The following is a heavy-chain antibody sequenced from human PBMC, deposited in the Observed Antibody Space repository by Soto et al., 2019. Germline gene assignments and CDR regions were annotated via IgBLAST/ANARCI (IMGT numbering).Heavy chain of an antibody. V-gene: IGHV1-69*13. CDR1: GGTFSSYA. D-gene: IGHD3-3*01. Sequence: SVKVSCKASGGTFSSYAISWVRQAPGQGLEWMGGIIPIFGTANYAQKFQGRVTITADESTSTAYMELSSLRSEDTAAYYCASVLRFLEWLSAGFYYGMDVWGQGTMVTVSS. J-gene: IGHJ6*02. CDR3: ASVLRFLEWLSAGFYYGMDV. CDR2: IIPIFGTA.